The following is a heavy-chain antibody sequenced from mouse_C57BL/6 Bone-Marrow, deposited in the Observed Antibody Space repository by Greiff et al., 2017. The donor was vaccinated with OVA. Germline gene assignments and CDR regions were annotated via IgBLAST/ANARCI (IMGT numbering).Heavy chain of an antibody. D-gene: IGHD1-1*01. J-gene: IGHJ1*03. CDR2: IDPNSGGT. CDR3: AREGGNLLLRRGYFDV. Sequence: QVQLQQSGAELVKPGASVKLSCKASGYTFTSYWMHWVKQRPGRGLEWIGRIDPNSGGTKYNEKFKSKATLTVDKPSSTAYMQLSSLTSEDSAVYYCAREGGNLLLRRGYFDVWGTGTTVTVSS. V-gene: IGHV1-72*01. CDR1: GYTFTSYW.